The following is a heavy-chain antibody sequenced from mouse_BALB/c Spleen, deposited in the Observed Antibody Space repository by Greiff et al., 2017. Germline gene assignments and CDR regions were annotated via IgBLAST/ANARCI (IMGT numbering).Heavy chain of an antibody. CDR1: GFTFSSFG. D-gene: IGHD4-1*01. Sequence: EVKVVESGGGLVQPGGSRKLSCAASGFTFSSFGMHWVRQAPEKGLEWVAYISSGSSTIYYADTVKGRFTISRDNPKNTLFLQMTSLRSEDTAMYYCARDWEAMDYWGQGTSVTVSS. V-gene: IGHV5-17*02. CDR3: ARDWEAMDY. J-gene: IGHJ4*01. CDR2: ISSGSSTI.